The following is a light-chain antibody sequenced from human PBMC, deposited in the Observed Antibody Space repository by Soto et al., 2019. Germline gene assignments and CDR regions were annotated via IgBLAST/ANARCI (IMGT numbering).Light chain of an antibody. Sequence: DIVMTQSPDSLAVSLGERTTINCKSSQTVLYSSNNKNYLAWYQQKPGQPPKLLIYWASTRESGVPARFSGSGSGTDFTLTISSLQAEDVGFYYCQQYISLPWTFGQGTKVEIK. J-gene: IGKJ1*01. CDR1: QTVLYSSNNKNY. CDR3: QQYISLPWT. V-gene: IGKV4-1*01. CDR2: WAS.